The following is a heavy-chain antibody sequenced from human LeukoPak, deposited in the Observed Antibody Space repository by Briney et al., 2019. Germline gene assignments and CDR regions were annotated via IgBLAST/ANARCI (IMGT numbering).Heavy chain of an antibody. Sequence: GGSLRLSCAASGFTFSSYAMSWVRQAPGRGLEWVSAFSGSGGSTYYADSVKGRFTISRDNSKNTLYLQMNSLRAEDTAVYYCAKGPILRQSTDYWGQGTLVTVSS. D-gene: IGHD5/OR15-5a*01. V-gene: IGHV3-23*01. CDR1: GFTFSSYA. J-gene: IGHJ4*02. CDR3: AKGPILRQSTDY. CDR2: FSGSGGST.